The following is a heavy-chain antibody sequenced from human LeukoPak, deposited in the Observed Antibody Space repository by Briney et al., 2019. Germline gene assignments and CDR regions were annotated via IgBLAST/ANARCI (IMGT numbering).Heavy chain of an antibody. CDR2: ISYSGST. V-gene: IGHV4-59*12. CDR1: GGSISSYY. Sequence: SETLSLTCTVSGGSISSYYWSWIRQPPGKGLEWIGYISYSGSTNYNPSLKSRVTMSVDTSKNQFSLKLSSVTAADTAVYYCARDRIAAAGSEEYYFDYWGQGTLVTVSS. CDR3: ARDRIAAAGSEEYYFDY. J-gene: IGHJ4*02. D-gene: IGHD6-13*01.